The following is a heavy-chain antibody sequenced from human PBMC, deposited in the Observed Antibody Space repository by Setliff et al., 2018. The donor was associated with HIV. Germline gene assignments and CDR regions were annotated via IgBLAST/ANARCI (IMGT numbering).Heavy chain of an antibody. CDR3: ASGEDSGTYGEPYDS. V-gene: IGHV4-39*01. Sequence: NPSETLSLTCTVSGDSIISSRNFWGWIRQPPGKGLEWIGNIHSSGSTYYNPSLKSRVFISVDLSINQFSLKLHSVTAADTAVYYCASGEDSGTYGEPYDSWGRGALVTVSS. J-gene: IGHJ4*02. CDR2: IHSSGST. CDR1: GDSIISSRNF. D-gene: IGHD1-26*01.